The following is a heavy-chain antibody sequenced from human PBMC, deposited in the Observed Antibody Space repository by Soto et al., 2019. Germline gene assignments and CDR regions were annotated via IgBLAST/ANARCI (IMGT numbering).Heavy chain of an antibody. D-gene: IGHD6-13*01. CDR3: VKVGGSSSWYRFYFDY. Sequence: LRLSCAASGFTFSSYAMHWVRQAPGKGLEWVAVISYDGSTIHYADSVKGRFSISRDNSKNTLHLEMHNLRPEDTAVYYCVKVGGSSSWYRFYFDYWGQGTLVTVSS. CDR2: ISYDGSTI. V-gene: IGHV3-30*18. CDR1: GFTFSSYA. J-gene: IGHJ4*02.